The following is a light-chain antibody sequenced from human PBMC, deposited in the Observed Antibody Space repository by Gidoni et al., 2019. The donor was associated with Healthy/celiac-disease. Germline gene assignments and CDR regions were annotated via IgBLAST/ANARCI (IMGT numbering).Light chain of an antibody. Sequence: DIQIPQSPSSLSASVGDRVTITCRASQSISSYLNWYQQKPGKAPKLLIYAASSLQSGVPSRFSGSGSGTDVTLTISSLQPEEFATYYCQQSYSTPPLTFGGGTKVEIK. CDR1: QSISSY. CDR3: QQSYSTPPLT. J-gene: IGKJ4*01. CDR2: AAS. V-gene: IGKV1-39*01.